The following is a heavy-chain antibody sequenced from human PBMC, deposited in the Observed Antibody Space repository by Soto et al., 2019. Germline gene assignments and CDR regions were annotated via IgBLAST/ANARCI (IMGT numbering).Heavy chain of an antibody. CDR3: ARQLGACGTGTCRSDY. V-gene: IGHV3-64*07. CDR2: ITGNGGDT. J-gene: IGHJ4*02. D-gene: IGHD1-26*01. Sequence: EVQVVESGGGLVQPGGALRLSCVASGFTFSDYTMTWVRQAPGKGLEYVSAITGNGGDTYYADYVKGRFTISRDNSKNTLYLQMDSLRGDDMAVYFCARQLGACGTGTCRSDYWGQGTLVTVSA. CDR1: GFTFSDYT.